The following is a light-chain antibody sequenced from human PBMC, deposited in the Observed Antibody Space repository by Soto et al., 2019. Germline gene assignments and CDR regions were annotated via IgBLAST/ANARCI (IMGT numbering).Light chain of an antibody. J-gene: IGLJ1*01. CDR3: SSYTSRRTQV. CDR2: EVS. Sequence: QSDRTQPASVSTAPGQAITISCTGTSSYVGDYNYVSWYQQHPGQAPELMIYEVSNRPSGVSNRFSGSKSGNTASLTISGLQAEDEADYYCSSYTSRRTQVFGTGTKFTVL. CDR1: SSYVGDYNY. V-gene: IGLV2-14*01.